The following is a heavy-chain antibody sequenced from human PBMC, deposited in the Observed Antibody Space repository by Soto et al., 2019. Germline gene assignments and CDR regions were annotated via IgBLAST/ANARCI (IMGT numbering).Heavy chain of an antibody. D-gene: IGHD5-12*01. CDR2: IIPIFGTA. Sequence: GASVKVSCKASGGTFSSYAISWVRQAPGQGLEWMGGIIPIFGTANYAQKFQGRVTITADESTSTAYMELSSLRSEDTAVYYCARDHGADGYNVQYYFDYWGQGTLVTSPQ. CDR1: GGTFSSYA. V-gene: IGHV1-69*13. CDR3: ARDHGADGYNVQYYFDY. J-gene: IGHJ4*02.